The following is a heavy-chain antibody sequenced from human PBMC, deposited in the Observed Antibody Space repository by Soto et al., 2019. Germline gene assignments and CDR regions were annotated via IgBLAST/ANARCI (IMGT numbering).Heavy chain of an antibody. D-gene: IGHD5-18*01. CDR1: GDTFTSYD. CDR2: MNPNSVNT. J-gene: IGHJ4*02. Sequence: ASVKVCCKASGDTFTSYDLNWVRQATGQGLEWMGWMNPNSVNTGYAQKFQGRVTMTTNTSTSTAYMELSSLRSEDTAVYYCAGGRGRGYSYGYDYWRQGTLVTVSS. CDR3: AGGRGRGYSYGYDY. V-gene: IGHV1-8*01.